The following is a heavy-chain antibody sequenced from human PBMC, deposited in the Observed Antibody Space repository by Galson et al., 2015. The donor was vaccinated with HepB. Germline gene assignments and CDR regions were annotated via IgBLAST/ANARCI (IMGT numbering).Heavy chain of an antibody. CDR3: ANLITTNVDTMVRGASSIDY. J-gene: IGHJ4*02. Sequence: SLRLSCAASGFTFSSYAMSWVRQAPGKGLEWVSAISGSGGSTYYADSVKGRFTISRDNSKNTLYLQMNSLRAEDTAVYYCANLITTNVDTMVRGASSIDYWGQGTLVTVSS. CDR2: ISGSGGST. CDR1: GFTFSSYA. D-gene: IGHD3-10*01. V-gene: IGHV3-23*01.